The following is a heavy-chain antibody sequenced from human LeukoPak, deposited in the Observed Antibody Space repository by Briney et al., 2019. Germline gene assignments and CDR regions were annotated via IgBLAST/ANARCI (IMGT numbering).Heavy chain of an antibody. V-gene: IGHV4-34*01. CDR3: ARVSRDFGGNSYFDY. D-gene: IGHD4-23*01. J-gene: IGHJ4*02. CDR2: IYYTGTT. Sequence: SETLSLTCAVYGGSFSGYYWGWIRQPPGKGLESLGSIYYTGTTSYNPSLKSRLTISVDTSKNQFSLKLSSVTAADTAVYYCARVSRDFGGNSYFDYWGQGTLVTVSS. CDR1: GGSFSGYY.